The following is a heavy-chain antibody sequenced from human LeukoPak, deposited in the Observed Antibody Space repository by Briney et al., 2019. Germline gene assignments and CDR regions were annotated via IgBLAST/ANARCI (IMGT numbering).Heavy chain of an antibody. J-gene: IGHJ3*02. D-gene: IGHD6-6*01. V-gene: IGHV1-2*02. CDR1: GYTFTGYY. Sequence: ASVKVSCKASGYTFTGYYMHWVRQAPGQGLEWMGWINPNSGGTNYAQKFQGRVTMTRDTSISTAYMELSRLRSDDTAVYYRARTFEYSSSSGAFDIWGQGAMVTVSS. CDR2: INPNSGGT. CDR3: ARTFEYSSSSGAFDI.